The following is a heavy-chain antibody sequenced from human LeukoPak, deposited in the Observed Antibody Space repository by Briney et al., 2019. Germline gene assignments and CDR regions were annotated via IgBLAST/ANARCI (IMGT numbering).Heavy chain of an antibody. D-gene: IGHD1-1*01. CDR3: AREGMPTGWFDP. CDR2: IYHSGST. CDR1: GYSISSGYY. J-gene: IGHJ5*02. V-gene: IGHV4-38-2*02. Sequence: PSETLSLTCTVSGYSISSGYYWGWIRQPPGKGLEWIGSIYHSGSTYYNLSLKSRVTISVDTFKNQFSLKLSSVTAADTAVYYWAREGMPTGWFDPWGQGTLVTVSS.